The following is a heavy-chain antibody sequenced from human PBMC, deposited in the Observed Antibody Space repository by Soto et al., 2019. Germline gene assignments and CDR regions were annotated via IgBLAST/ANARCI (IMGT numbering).Heavy chain of an antibody. J-gene: IGHJ5*02. CDR2: ISSSSSYI. CDR1: GFTFSSYS. V-gene: IGHV3-21*01. CDR3: ARGGAMVRGVITNWFDP. Sequence: EVQLVESGGGLVKPGGSLRLSCAASGFTFSSYSMNWVRQAPGKGLEWVSSISSSSSYIYYADSVKGRFTISRDNAKNSLYLQMNSLRAEDTAVYYCARGGAMVRGVITNWFDPWGQGTLVTVSS. D-gene: IGHD3-10*01.